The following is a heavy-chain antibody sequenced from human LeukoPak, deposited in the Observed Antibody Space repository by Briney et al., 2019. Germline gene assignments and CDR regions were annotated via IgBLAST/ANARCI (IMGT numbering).Heavy chain of an antibody. CDR1: GFTFSSYA. J-gene: IGHJ6*03. Sequence: PGRSLRLSCAASGFTFSSYAMHWVRQAPGKGLEWVAVISYDGSNKYYADSVKGRFTISRDNSKNTLYLQMNSLRAEDTAVYYCARDLSAIAAAPYYMDVWGKGTTVTVSS. D-gene: IGHD6-13*01. CDR2: ISYDGSNK. CDR3: ARDLSAIAAAPYYMDV. V-gene: IGHV3-30*04.